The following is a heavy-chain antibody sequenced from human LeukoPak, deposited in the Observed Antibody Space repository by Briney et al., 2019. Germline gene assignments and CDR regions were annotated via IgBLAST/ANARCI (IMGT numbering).Heavy chain of an antibody. D-gene: IGHD3-22*01. J-gene: IGHJ4*02. CDR2: IYTSGST. Sequence: SETLSLTCTVSGGSISSGRYYWSWIRQPAGKGLEWIGRIYTSGSTNYNPSLKSRVTISVDTSKNQFSLKLSSVTAADTAVYYCARVFYDSSGYYLFDYWGQGTLVTVSS. CDR1: GGSISSGRYY. CDR3: ARVFYDSSGYYLFDY. V-gene: IGHV4-61*02.